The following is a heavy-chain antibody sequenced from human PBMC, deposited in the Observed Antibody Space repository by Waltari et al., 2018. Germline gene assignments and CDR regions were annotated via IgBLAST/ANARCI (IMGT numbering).Heavy chain of an antibody. CDR3: ARRYASGKCFDY. V-gene: IGHV3-74*01. CDR2: INSDESST. D-gene: IGHD3-10*01. J-gene: IGHJ4*02. CDR1: GFTFSRYW. Sequence: EVQLVESGGGLVQPGGSLRLSCAASGFTFSRYWMHWVRQAPGKGLVWVSRINSDESSTSYADSVKGRFTISRDNAKNTLYLQMNSLRGEDTAVYYCARRYASGKCFDYWGQGTLVTVSS.